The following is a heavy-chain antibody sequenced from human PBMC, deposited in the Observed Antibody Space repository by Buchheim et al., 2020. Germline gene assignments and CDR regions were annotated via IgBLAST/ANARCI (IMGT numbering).Heavy chain of an antibody. V-gene: IGHV4-61*01. D-gene: IGHD3-3*01. Sequence: QVQLQESGPGLVKPSETLSLTCTVSGGSVSSGSYYWSWIRQPPGKGLEWIGYIYYSGSTNYNPSLKSRVTISVDTSKNQFSLKLSSVTAADTAVYYCAREWDYDFHYYYYGMDVWGQGTT. CDR3: AREWDYDFHYYYYGMDV. J-gene: IGHJ6*02. CDR1: GGSVSSGSYY. CDR2: IYYSGST.